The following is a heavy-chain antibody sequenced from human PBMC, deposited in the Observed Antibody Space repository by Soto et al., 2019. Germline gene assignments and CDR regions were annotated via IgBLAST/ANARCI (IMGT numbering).Heavy chain of an antibody. V-gene: IGHV3-74*01. D-gene: IGHD6-13*01. CDR1: GFTFSNSW. Sequence: EVQLVESGGGLVQPGGSLRLSCAASGFTFSNSWMHCVRQAPGKGLVWCSRINSDGSSTSYADCVKGRFTISRDNAKNTMYLQMNSLRAEDTAVYYCASGLVEYSSSWYDYWGQGTLVTVSS. CDR2: INSDGSST. J-gene: IGHJ4*02. CDR3: ASGLVEYSSSWYDY.